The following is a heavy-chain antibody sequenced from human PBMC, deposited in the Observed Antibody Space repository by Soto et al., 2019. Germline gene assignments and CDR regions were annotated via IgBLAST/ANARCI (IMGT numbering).Heavy chain of an antibody. V-gene: IGHV4-39*01. J-gene: IGHJ6*02. CDR3: ARLDSGSYYYYGMDV. Sequence: SETLSLTCTVSGGSISSGSYYWGWIRQPPGKGLEWIGSIYYSGSTYYNPSLKSRVTISVDTSKNQFSLKLSSVTAADTAVYYCARLDSGSYYYYGMDVWGQGTTVTVSS. CDR2: IYYSGST. D-gene: IGHD1-26*01. CDR1: GGSISSGSYY.